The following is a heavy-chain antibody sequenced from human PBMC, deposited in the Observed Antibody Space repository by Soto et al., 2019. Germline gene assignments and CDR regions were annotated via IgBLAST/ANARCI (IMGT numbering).Heavy chain of an antibody. CDR1: GYTFTSYG. CDR3: ARGPYCSGGSCHLNWFDP. CDR2: INAYNGNT. V-gene: IGHV1-18*01. Sequence: GASVKVSCKASGYTFTSYGISWVRQAPGQGLEWMGWINAYNGNTNYAQKLQGRVTMTRDTSISTAYMELSRLRSDDTAVYYCARGPYCSGGSCHLNWFDPWGQGTLVTVSS. D-gene: IGHD2-15*01. J-gene: IGHJ5*02.